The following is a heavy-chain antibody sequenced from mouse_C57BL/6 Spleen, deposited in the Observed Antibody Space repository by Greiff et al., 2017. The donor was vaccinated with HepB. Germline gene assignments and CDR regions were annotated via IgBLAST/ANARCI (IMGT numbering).Heavy chain of an antibody. CDR3: ARGDYYGSSHYFDY. V-gene: IGHV1-63*01. Sequence: QVQLQQSGAELVRPGTSVKMSCKASGYTFTNYWIGWAKQRPGHGLEWIGDIYPGGGYTNYNEKFKGKATLTADKSSSTAYMQFSSLTSEDSAIYYCARGDYYGSSHYFDYWGQGTNLTVSS. CDR1: GYTFTNYW. J-gene: IGHJ2*01. CDR2: IYPGGGYT. D-gene: IGHD1-1*01.